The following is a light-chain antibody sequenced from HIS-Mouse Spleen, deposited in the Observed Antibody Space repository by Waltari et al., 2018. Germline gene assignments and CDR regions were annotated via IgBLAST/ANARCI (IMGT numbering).Light chain of an antibody. CDR3: QSADSSGTWV. Sequence: SYELTQPPSVSVYPGQTARITCSGAALPKQYAYWYQQKPGQAPGLVIYKDSERPSGVPERFSGSSSGTTVTLTISGVQAEDEADYYCQSADSSGTWVFGGGTKLTVL. CDR2: KDS. J-gene: IGLJ3*02. CDR1: ALPKQY. V-gene: IGLV3-25*03.